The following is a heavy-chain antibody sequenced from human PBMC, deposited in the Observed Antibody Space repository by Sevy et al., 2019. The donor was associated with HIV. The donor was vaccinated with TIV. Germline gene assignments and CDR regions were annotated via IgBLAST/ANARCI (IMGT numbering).Heavy chain of an antibody. Sequence: GGSLRLSCGASGFTFSNYAMSWVRQAPGKGLEWVSSISGSGGNTYNADSVKGRFTVSRDNSKNTLYLQMNSLRAEDTAVYYSAKDSGDDNYGLFDYWGQGTLVTVSS. D-gene: IGHD5-18*01. J-gene: IGHJ4*02. V-gene: IGHV3-23*01. CDR2: ISGSGGNT. CDR1: GFTFSNYA. CDR3: AKDSGDDNYGLFDY.